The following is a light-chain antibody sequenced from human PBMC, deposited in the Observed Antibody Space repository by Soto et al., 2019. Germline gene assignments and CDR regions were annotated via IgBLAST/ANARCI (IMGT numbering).Light chain of an antibody. J-gene: IGKJ3*01. CDR3: QQYGSPPRFT. CDR2: GAS. V-gene: IGKV3-20*01. CDR1: QSVSSSY. Sequence: EIVLTQSPGTLSLSPGERATLSCRASQSVSSSYLAWYQQKPGQAPRLLIYGASGRATGIPDRFSGSGSGTDFTLTISRLEPEDFAGYYCQQYGSPPRFTFGPGTKVDIK.